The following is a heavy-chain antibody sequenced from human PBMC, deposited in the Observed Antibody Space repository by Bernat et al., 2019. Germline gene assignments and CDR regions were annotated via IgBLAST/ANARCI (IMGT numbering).Heavy chain of an antibody. CDR1: GFTFSSYW. V-gene: IGHV3-7*03. CDR2: IKQDGSEK. CDR3: ARDGGIAVAGTSNPGYYFDY. J-gene: IGHJ4*02. D-gene: IGHD6-19*01. Sequence: EVQLVESGGGLVQPGGSLRLSCAASGFTFSSYWMSWVRQAPGKGLEWVANIKQDGSEKYYVDSVKGRFTISRDNAKNSLYLQMNSLRAEDTAVYYCARDGGIAVAGTSNPGYYFDYWGQGTLVTVSS.